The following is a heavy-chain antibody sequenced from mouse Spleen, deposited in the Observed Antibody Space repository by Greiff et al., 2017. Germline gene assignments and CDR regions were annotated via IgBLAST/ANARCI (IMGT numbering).Heavy chain of an antibody. V-gene: IGHV1-69*02. Sequence: VQLQQSGAELVRPGASVKMSCKASGYTFTSYWINWVKQRPGQGLEWIGNIYPSDSYTNYNQKFKDKATLTVDKSSSTAYMQLSSPTSEDSAVYYCTRGHGNSVDYWGQGTTLTVSS. CDR2: IYPSDSYT. CDR1: GYTFTSYW. D-gene: IGHD2-1*01. J-gene: IGHJ2*01. CDR3: TRGHGNSVDY.